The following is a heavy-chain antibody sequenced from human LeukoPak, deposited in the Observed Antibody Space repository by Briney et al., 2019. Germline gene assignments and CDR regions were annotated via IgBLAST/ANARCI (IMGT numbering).Heavy chain of an antibody. CDR3: ARGGYSYGSQISLDY. D-gene: IGHD5-18*01. Sequence: ASVTVSCKASGYTFTSYGVSWVRQAPGQGLDWMGWISAYNGNTNYAQKLQGRVTMTTDTSTSTAYMELRSLTSDDTAVYYCARGGYSYGSQISLDYWGQGTLVTVSS. CDR1: GYTFTSYG. V-gene: IGHV1-18*04. J-gene: IGHJ4*02. CDR2: ISAYNGNT.